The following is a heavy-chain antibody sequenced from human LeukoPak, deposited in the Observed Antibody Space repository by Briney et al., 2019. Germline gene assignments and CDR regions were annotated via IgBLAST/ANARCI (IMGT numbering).Heavy chain of an antibody. CDR3: AELGITMIGGV. D-gene: IGHD3-10*02. V-gene: IGHV3-48*03. J-gene: IGHJ6*04. CDR2: ISSSGSTI. Sequence: PGGSLRLSCAATGFSFSSYEMNWVRQAPGKGLEWVSYISSSGSTIYYADSVKGRFTISRDNAKNSLYLQMNSLRAEDTAVYYCAELGITMIGGVWGKGTTVTISS. CDR1: GFSFSSYE.